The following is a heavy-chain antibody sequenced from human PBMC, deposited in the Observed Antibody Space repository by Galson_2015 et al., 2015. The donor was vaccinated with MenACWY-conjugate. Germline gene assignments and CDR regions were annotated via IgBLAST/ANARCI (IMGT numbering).Heavy chain of an antibody. J-gene: IGHJ6*03. V-gene: IGHV3-23*01. CDR3: AKDVYMDV. CDR2: ISDSGAAT. CDR1: GFTFRQYA. Sequence: LRLSCAVSGFTFRQYAMSWVRQAPGTGLEWVAIISDSGAATHYIDSVKGRFTISRDNSKNTLYLQMSRLRAEDTALYYCAKDVYMDVWSKGTTVSVSS.